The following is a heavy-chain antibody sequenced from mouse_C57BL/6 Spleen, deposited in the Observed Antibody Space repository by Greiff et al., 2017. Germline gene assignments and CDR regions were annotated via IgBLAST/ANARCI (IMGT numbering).Heavy chain of an antibody. CDR2: IYPGSGNT. Sequence: QVQLKESGAELVRPGASVKLSCKASGYTFTDYYINWVKQRPGQGLEWIARIYPGSGNTYYNEKFKGKATLTAEKSSSTAYMQLSSLTSEDSAVYFCARAVYYGNFNFNYYAMDYWGQGTSVTVSS. J-gene: IGHJ4*01. CDR1: GYTFTDYY. D-gene: IGHD2-1*01. CDR3: ARAVYYGNFNFNYYAMDY. V-gene: IGHV1-76*01.